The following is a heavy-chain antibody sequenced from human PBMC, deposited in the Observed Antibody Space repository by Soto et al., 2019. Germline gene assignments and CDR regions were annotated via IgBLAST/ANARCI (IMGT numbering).Heavy chain of an antibody. Sequence: GGSLRLSCAASGFTFSSYSMNWVRQAPGKGLEWVSSISSSSSYIYYADSVKGRFTISRDNAKNSLYLQMNSLRAEDTAVYYCAREAYYDSSGYVGNLRRRYYGMDVWGQGTTVTVSS. J-gene: IGHJ6*02. CDR1: GFTFSSYS. V-gene: IGHV3-21*01. CDR3: AREAYYDSSGYVGNLRRRYYGMDV. D-gene: IGHD3-22*01. CDR2: ISSSSSYI.